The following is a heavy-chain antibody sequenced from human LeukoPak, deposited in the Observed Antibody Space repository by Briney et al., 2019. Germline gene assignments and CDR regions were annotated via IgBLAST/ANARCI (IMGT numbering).Heavy chain of an antibody. CDR2: INHSGST. CDR3: ARVGSGLVY. Sequence: SETLSLTCAVYGGSFSGYYWSWIRQPPGKGLEWIGEINHSGSTNYNPSLKSRVTISVDTSKNQFSLKLSSVTAADTAVYYCARVGSGLVYWGQGTLVAVSS. D-gene: IGHD3-10*01. CDR1: GGSFSGYY. J-gene: IGHJ4*02. V-gene: IGHV4-34*01.